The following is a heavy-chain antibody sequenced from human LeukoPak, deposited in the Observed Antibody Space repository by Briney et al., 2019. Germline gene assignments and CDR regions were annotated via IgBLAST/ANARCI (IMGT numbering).Heavy chain of an antibody. J-gene: IGHJ4*02. CDR3: ARARYSSGWPFDY. CDR1: GGSISSGDYY. V-gene: IGHV4-30-4*08. D-gene: IGHD6-19*01. Sequence: SQTLSLTCTVSGGSISSGDYYWSWIRQPPGKGLEWIGYIYYSGSTNYNPSLKSRVTISVDTSKNQFSLKLSSVTAADTAVYYCARARYSSGWPFDYWGQGTLVTVSS. CDR2: IYYSGST.